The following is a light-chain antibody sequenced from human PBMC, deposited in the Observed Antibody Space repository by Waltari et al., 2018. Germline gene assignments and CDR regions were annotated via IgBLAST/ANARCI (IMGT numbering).Light chain of an antibody. CDR3: QYRSDWLRST. J-gene: IGKJ5*01. V-gene: IGKV3-11*01. CDR1: QSVSRF. Sequence: EIVLTQSPATLSLSTGKRATLSCRASQSVSRFLAWYQQKRGQAPRLLIYDASNRTTGIPARFSGSGSGTDFTLTISSLEPEDFAVYYCQYRSDWLRSTFGQGTRLDIK. CDR2: DAS.